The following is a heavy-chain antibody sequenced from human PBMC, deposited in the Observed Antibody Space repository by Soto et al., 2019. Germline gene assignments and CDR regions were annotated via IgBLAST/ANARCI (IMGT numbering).Heavy chain of an antibody. CDR1: VFSLDNYG. V-gene: IGHV3-23*01. CDR3: AQLGLMTFSHKHYFNH. J-gene: IGHJ4*02. D-gene: IGHD3-16*01. CDR2: IKSDGTST. Sequence: GWSLRLSCVSSVFSLDNYGMSWVRQAPGEGLEWISAIKSDGTSTYYAASVEDRFTISRDNSKNTLYLQLNSLRAEDTAVYYCAQLGLMTFSHKHYFNHWGRGTLVTVSS.